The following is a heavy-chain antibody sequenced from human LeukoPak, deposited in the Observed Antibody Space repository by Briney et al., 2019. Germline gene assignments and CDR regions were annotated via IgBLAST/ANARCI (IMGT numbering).Heavy chain of an antibody. J-gene: IGHJ4*02. CDR1: GGSFSGYY. CDR2: VNHSGST. D-gene: IGHD6-19*01. CDR3: ARGPWSSGWYGDY. Sequence: SETLSLTCAVYGGSFSGYYWSWIRQPPGKGLEWIGEVNHSGSTNYNPSLKSRVTISVDTTKNQFSLKLRSVTAAGTAVYYCARGPWSSGWYGDYWGQGTLVTVSS. V-gene: IGHV4-34*01.